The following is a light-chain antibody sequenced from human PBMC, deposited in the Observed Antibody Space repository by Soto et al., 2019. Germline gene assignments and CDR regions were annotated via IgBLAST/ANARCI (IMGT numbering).Light chain of an antibody. J-gene: IGKJ3*01. CDR2: AVS. CDR1: RNIYSKY. CDR3: QQYEYHTSFT. Sequence: IVLTQSPDTLSLSPGERATLSCRASRNIYSKYLGWYQHKPHQAPRRLIYAVSKRASGTADRFSGSGSGTEFTLTISRLEPEDYVVYLCQQYEYHTSFTFGPGTKVDVK. V-gene: IGKV3-20*01.